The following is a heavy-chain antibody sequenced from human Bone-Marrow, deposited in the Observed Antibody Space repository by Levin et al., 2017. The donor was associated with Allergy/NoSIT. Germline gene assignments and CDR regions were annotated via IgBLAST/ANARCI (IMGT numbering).Heavy chain of an antibody. J-gene: IGHJ4*03. CDR3: AKDSPASGWPTFDY. V-gene: IGHV3-23*01. D-gene: IGHD6-19*01. CDR1: GFNIDSRA. CDR2: ISNIAKT. Sequence: PGGSLRLSCAASGFNIDSRAMSWVRQAPGQGLVWVSSISNIAKTYYADSVRGRFTISRDESENMLYLEMNSLRVEDTAVYYCAKDSPASGWPTFDYWGHGTLVAVSS.